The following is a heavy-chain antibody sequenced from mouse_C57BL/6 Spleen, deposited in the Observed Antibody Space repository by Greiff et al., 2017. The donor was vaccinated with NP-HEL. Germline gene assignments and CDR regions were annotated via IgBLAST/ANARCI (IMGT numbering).Heavy chain of an antibody. Sequence: EVKLVESGGGLVQPGGSMKLSCAASGFTFSDAWMDWVRQSPEKGLEWVAEIRNKANNHATYYAESVKGRFTISRDDSKSSVYLQMNSLRAEDTGIYYCTRRRQLNYFDYWGQGTTLTVSS. CDR3: TRRRQLNYFDY. J-gene: IGHJ2*01. D-gene: IGHD3-2*02. CDR1: GFTFSDAW. CDR2: IRNKANNHAT. V-gene: IGHV6-6*01.